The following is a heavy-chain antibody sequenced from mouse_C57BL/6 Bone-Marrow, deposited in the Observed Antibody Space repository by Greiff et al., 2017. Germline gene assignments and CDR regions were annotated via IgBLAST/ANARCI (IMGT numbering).Heavy chain of an antibody. CDR3: TSHITTVWCC. D-gene: IGHD1-1*01. Sequence: EVKVVESGGDLVKPGGSLKLSCEASGFTFSSYGMSWVRQTPDKRLEWVATISSGGSYTYYPDSVKGRFTISSDNAKNTLYLQMSSLNAEDTAMYYCTSHITTVWCCWGQGTTLTVSS. J-gene: IGHJ2*01. CDR2: ISSGGSYT. V-gene: IGHV5-6*01. CDR1: GFTFSSYG.